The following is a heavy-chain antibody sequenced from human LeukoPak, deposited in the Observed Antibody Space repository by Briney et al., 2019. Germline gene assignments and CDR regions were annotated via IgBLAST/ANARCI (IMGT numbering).Heavy chain of an antibody. D-gene: IGHD5-12*01. Sequence: SVKVSCKASGGTFSIYAISWVRQAPGQGLEWMGGIIPIFGTANYAQKFQGRVTITADKSTSTAYMELSSLRSEDTAVYYCARATEGEFMQNNWFDPWGQGTLVTVSS. CDR2: IIPIFGTA. CDR3: ARATEGEFMQNNWFDP. CDR1: GGTFSIYA. J-gene: IGHJ5*02. V-gene: IGHV1-69*06.